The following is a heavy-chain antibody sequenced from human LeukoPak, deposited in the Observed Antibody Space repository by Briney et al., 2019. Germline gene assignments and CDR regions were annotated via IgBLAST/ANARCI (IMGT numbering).Heavy chain of an antibody. J-gene: IGHJ6*02. V-gene: IGHV1-69*01. CDR3: ARDPGGDSEPYYYYGMDV. D-gene: IGHD2-21*02. Sequence: ASVKVSCKASGGTFSSYAISWVRQAPGQGLEWMGGIIPIFGTANYAQKFQGRVTIAADESTSTACMELSSLRSEDTAVYYCARDPGGDSEPYYYYGMDVWGQGTTVTVSS. CDR1: GGTFSSYA. CDR2: IIPIFGTA.